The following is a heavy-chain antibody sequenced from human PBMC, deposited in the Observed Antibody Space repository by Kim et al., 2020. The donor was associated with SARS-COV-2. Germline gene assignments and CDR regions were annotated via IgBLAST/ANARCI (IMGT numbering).Heavy chain of an antibody. CDR2: IDYTGST. J-gene: IGHJ5*02. Sequence: SETLSLTCAVFGGSISSGDFYWGWIRQPPGKGLEWVGNIDYTGSTYYNPSLKSRVSMSVDTSKNQFSLSLTSLTAADTAVYYCGSPHSGRAGGAWFDPGGQGTLVTVS. D-gene: IGHD6-25*01. CDR3: GSPHSGRAGGAWFDP. CDR1: GGSISSGDFY. V-gene: IGHV4-39*01.